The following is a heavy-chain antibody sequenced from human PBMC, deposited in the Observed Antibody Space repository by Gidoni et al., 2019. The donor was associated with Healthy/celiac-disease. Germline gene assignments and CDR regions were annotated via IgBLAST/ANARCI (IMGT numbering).Heavy chain of an antibody. Sequence: AASGFPFSRYGMHWVRQAPGKGLEWVAVISYDGSNKYYADSVKGRFTISRDNSKNTLYLQMNSLRAEDTAVYYCAKNIAPHYYDSSGMDVWGQGTTVTVSS. D-gene: IGHD3-22*01. CDR1: GFPFSRYG. CDR2: ISYDGSNK. J-gene: IGHJ6*02. CDR3: AKNIAPHYYDSSGMDV. V-gene: IGHV3-30*18.